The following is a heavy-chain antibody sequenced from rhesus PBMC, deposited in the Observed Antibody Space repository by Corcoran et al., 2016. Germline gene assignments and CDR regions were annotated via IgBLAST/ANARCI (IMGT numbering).Heavy chain of an antibody. CDR1: GYSISSGYG. CDR2: ISGSSGST. V-gene: IGHV4-127*01. Sequence: QVQLQESGPGLVKPSETLSLTCAVSGYSISSGYGWSWIRQPPGKGLEWIGYISGSSGSTYYNPSLKSRVTMSKDTSKNQFSLKLSSVTAADTAVYYCARILSADYWGQGVLVTVSS. J-gene: IGHJ4*01. CDR3: ARILSADY.